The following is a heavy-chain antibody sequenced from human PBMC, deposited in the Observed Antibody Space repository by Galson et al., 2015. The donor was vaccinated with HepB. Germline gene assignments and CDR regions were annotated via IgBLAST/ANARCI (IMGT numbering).Heavy chain of an antibody. Sequence: SLRLSCAASGFTFSNAWMSWVRQAPGKGLEWVGRIKSKTDGGTTDYAAPVKGRFTISRDDSKNTLYLQMNSLKTEDTAVYYCTTGGEPSGSYPDYFDYWGQGTLVTVSS. CDR1: GFTFSNAW. CDR3: TTGGEPSGSYPDYFDY. D-gene: IGHD1-26*01. V-gene: IGHV3-15*01. J-gene: IGHJ4*02. CDR2: IKSKTDGGTT.